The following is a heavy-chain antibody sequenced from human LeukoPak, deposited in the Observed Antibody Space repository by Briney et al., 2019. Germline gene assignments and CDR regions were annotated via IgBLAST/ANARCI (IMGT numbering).Heavy chain of an antibody. CDR2: IKQDGSEK. J-gene: IGHJ4*02. CDR3: ARDISYFDY. D-gene: IGHD3-9*01. CDR1: GFTLSSYW. V-gene: IGHV3-7*04. Sequence: PGGSLRLSCAASGFTLSSYWMSWVRQAPGKGLEWVANIKQDGSEKYYVDSVKGRFTISRDNAKNSLYLQMNSLRAEDTAVYYCARDISYFDYWGQGTLVTVSS.